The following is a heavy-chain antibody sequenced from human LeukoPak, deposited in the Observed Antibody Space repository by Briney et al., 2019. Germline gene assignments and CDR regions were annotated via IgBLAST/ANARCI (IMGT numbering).Heavy chain of an antibody. CDR2: IYYSGST. D-gene: IGHD6-19*01. CDR3: AGRGYSSLDY. J-gene: IGHJ4*02. V-gene: IGHV4-39*01. Sequence: PSETLSLTCTVSGGSISSSRYYWGWIRQPPGKGLEWIGSIYYSGSTYDNPSLKSRATISVDTSKNQFSLKLSSVTAADTAVYYCAGRGYSSLDYWGQGTLVTVSS. CDR1: GGSISSSRYY.